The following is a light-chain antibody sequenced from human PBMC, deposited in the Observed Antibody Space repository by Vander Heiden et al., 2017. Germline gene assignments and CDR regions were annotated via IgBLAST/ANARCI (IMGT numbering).Light chain of an antibody. Sequence: DIQMTQSPSSLSASVGDRVTITCQASQDIRNYLNWYQQKPGKAPNPLIYDASNLETGVPSRFSGSGSGTDFTFTISSLQPEDIATYYCQYYDDLMYTFGQGTKLEIK. J-gene: IGKJ2*01. CDR3: QYYDDLMYT. V-gene: IGKV1-33*01. CDR2: DAS. CDR1: QDIRNY.